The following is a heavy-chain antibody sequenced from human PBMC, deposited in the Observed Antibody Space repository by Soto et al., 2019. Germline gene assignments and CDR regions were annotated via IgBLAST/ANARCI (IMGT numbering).Heavy chain of an antibody. V-gene: IGHV4-34*01. D-gene: IGHD3-10*01. CDR1: GGSFSGYY. J-gene: IGHJ4*02. CDR2: INHSGST. Sequence: SETLSLTCAVYGGSFSGYYWSWIRQPPGKGLEWIGEINHSGSTNYNPSLKSRVTISVDTSKNQFSLKLSSVTAADTAVYYCARDLLWFGESRVFYYWGQGTLLTVSS. CDR3: ARDLLWFGESRVFYY.